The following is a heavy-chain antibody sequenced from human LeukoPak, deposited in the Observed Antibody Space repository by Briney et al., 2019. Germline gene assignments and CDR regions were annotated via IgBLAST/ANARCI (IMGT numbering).Heavy chain of an antibody. V-gene: IGHV1-18*01. CDR1: GYTFTSYG. D-gene: IGHD6-19*01. CDR2: ISAYNGNT. CDR3: AREPSGQDSSGWIRY. J-gene: IGHJ4*02. Sequence: ASVKVSCKASGYTFTSYGISWVRQAPGQGLEWMGWISAYNGNTNYAQKLQGRVTMTTDTSTSTAYMELRSLRSDDTAVYYCAREPSGQDSSGWIRYWGQGTLVSVSS.